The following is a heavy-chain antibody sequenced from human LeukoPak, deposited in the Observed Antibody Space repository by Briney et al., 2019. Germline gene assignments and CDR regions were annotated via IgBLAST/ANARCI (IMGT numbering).Heavy chain of an antibody. D-gene: IGHD3-22*01. J-gene: IGHJ5*02. Sequence: PSETLSLTCTVSGGSISSYYWSWIRQPPGKGLEWIGYIYYSGSTNYNPSPKSRVTISVDTSKNQFSLKLSSVTAADTAVYYCVRNRYYYDSSGYSFRWFDPWGQGTLVTVSS. CDR2: IYYSGST. CDR3: VRNRYYYDSSGYSFRWFDP. V-gene: IGHV4-59*01. CDR1: GGSISSYY.